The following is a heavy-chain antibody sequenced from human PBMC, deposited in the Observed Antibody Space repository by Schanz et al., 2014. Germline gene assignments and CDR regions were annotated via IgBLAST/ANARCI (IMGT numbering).Heavy chain of an antibody. J-gene: IGHJ4*02. CDR2: IIPILGIA. CDR3: ASSGAGYSSSWDFDY. CDR1: GYSFISHA. Sequence: QVQLVQSGAEVKKPGASVKVSCKASGYSFISHAIHWVRQAPGQRLEWMGWIIPILGIANYAQKFQGRVTITADKSTFTAYMDVSSLRSEDTAVYYCASSGAGYSSSWDFDYWGQGTLVTVSS. D-gene: IGHD6-13*01. V-gene: IGHV1-69*10.